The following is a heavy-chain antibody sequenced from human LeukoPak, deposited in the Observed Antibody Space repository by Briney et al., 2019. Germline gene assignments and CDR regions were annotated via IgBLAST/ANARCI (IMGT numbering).Heavy chain of an antibody. Sequence: PGGSLRLSCAAFGFTFSDYWMTWVRQAPGKGLEWVANIKPGEIEKNYVDSVKGRFTISRDNAKNSLYLQMNSLRAEDTAVYYCARGLSSSSGDYWGQGTLVTVSS. J-gene: IGHJ4*02. CDR1: GFTFSDYW. D-gene: IGHD6-6*01. V-gene: IGHV3-7*01. CDR2: IKPGEIEK. CDR3: ARGLSSSSGDY.